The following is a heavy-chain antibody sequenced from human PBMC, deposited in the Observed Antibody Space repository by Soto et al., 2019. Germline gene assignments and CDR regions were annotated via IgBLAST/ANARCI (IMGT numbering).Heavy chain of an antibody. D-gene: IGHD6-13*01. J-gene: IGHJ3*02. CDR3: ARVLGYNSSWWRHTAFDI. CDR2: ISAHTGNT. V-gene: IGHV1-18*01. CDR1: GYTFTNYG. Sequence: ASVKVSCKTSGYTFTNYGISWVRQAPGQGLEWMGWISAHTGNTNYAQKFQGRVTMTTDTSTSTAYMELRSLRSDDTAVYYCARVLGYNSSWWRHTAFDIWGQGTMVNV.